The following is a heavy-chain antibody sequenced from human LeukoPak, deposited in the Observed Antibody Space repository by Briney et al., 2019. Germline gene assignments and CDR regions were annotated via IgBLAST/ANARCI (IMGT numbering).Heavy chain of an antibody. D-gene: IGHD6-13*01. V-gene: IGHV4-38-2*02. CDR2: IYHSGST. Sequence: SETLSLTCTVSGYSISSGYYWGWIRQPPGKGLEWIGSIYHSGSTYYNPSLKSRVTISVDTSKNQFSLKLSSVTAADTAVYYCARKEQGAAAGYYMDVWGKGTTVTVSS. CDR1: GYSISSGYY. J-gene: IGHJ6*03. CDR3: ARKEQGAAAGYYMDV.